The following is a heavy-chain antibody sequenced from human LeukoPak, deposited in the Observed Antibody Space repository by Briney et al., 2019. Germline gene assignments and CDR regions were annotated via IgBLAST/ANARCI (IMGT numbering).Heavy chain of an antibody. Sequence: PGGSLRLSCAASGFTFDDYAMHWVRQAPGKGLEWVSGISWNSGSKGYADSVKGRFTISRDNAKNSLYLQMNSLRAEDTALYYCAKETGRTRYSLQLYYYYYGMDVWGQGTTVTVSS. CDR3: AKETGRTRYSLQLYYYYYGMDV. CDR1: GFTFDDYA. CDR2: ISWNSGSK. D-gene: IGHD1-14*01. V-gene: IGHV3-9*01. J-gene: IGHJ6*02.